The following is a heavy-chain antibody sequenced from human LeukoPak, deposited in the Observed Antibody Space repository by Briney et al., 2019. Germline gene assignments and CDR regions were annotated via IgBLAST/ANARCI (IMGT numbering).Heavy chain of an antibody. Sequence: PSETLSLTCTVSGGSISSGSYYWGWIRQPPGKGLEWIGSIYYSGSTYYNPSLKSRVTISVDTSKNQFSLKLSSVTAADTAVYYCARESDCSSTSCYRSYYDSSGYYPFDYWGQGTLVTVSS. V-gene: IGHV4-39*07. CDR1: GGSISSGSYY. D-gene: IGHD3-22*01. CDR3: ARESDCSSTSCYRSYYDSSGYYPFDY. CDR2: IYYSGST. J-gene: IGHJ4*02.